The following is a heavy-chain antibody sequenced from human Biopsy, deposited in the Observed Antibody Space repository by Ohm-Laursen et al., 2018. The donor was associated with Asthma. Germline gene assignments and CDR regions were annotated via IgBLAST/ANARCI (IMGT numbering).Heavy chain of an antibody. CDR3: ARFKRGYSYGYAGVFDY. CDR1: GFTFSSYS. Sequence: SLRLSCSASGFTFSSYSMNWVRQAPGKGLEWVSFISSSSSTIYYADSAKGRFIIARDNAKNSLYLQMNSLRGEDTAVYYCARFKRGYSYGYAGVFDYWGQGTLVTVSS. V-gene: IGHV3-48*01. J-gene: IGHJ4*02. D-gene: IGHD5-18*01. CDR2: ISSSSSTI.